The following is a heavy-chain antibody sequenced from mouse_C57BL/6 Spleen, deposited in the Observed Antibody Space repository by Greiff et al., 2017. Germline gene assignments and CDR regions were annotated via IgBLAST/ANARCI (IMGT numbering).Heavy chain of an antibody. CDR3: ARVGYYGSSYVRYFDY. Sequence: QVQLKQPGAELVRPGSSVKLSCKASGYTFTSYWMHWVKQRPIQGLEWIGNIDPSDSETHYNQKFKDKATLTVDKSSSTAYMQLSSLTSEDSAVYYCARVGYYGSSYVRYFDYWGQGTTLTVSS. CDR1: GYTFTSYW. V-gene: IGHV1-52*01. J-gene: IGHJ2*01. CDR2: IDPSDSET. D-gene: IGHD1-1*01.